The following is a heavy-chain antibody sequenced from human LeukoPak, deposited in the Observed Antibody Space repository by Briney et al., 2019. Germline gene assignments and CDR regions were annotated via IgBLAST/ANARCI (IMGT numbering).Heavy chain of an antibody. J-gene: IGHJ5*02. CDR3: TKDPHSTAYYWFDP. Sequence: PGGSLRLSCAASGFTFSSYAMSWVRQAPGQGLEWVSSISGNGGSKYYADSVKGRFTISRDNSENTLYLQMDTLRAEDTAIYYCTKDPHSTAYYWFDPWGQGTLVTVSS. CDR1: GFTFSSYA. V-gene: IGHV3-23*01. D-gene: IGHD3-22*01. CDR2: ISGNGGSK.